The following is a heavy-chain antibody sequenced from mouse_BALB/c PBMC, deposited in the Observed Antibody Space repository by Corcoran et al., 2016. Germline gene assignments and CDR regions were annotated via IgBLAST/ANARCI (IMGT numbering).Heavy chain of an antibody. CDR2: IDPENGNT. CDR1: GFNINDYY. CDR3: ARNGNFDY. V-gene: IGHV14-1*02. J-gene: IGHJ2*01. Sequence: EVQLQQSGAELVRPGALVKLSCKASGFNINDYYMYWVKQRPEQGLEWIGWIDPENGNTIYDPKFQGKASITADTSSNTAYLQLSSLTSEDTAVYYCARNGNFDYWGQGTTLTVSS. D-gene: IGHD2-1*01.